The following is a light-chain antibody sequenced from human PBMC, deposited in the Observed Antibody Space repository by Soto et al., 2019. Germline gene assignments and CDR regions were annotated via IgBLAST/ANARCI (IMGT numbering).Light chain of an antibody. J-gene: IGKJ1*01. CDR2: AAS. V-gene: IGKV1-17*01. CDR3: QQYYSYPRT. CDR1: QGIRSE. Sequence: DIQMTQSPSSLSASVGYRVTITGRASQGIRSELGWYQQKPGKAPKLLIYAASTLQSGVPSRFSGSGSGTDFTLTISCLQSEDFATYYCQQYYSYPRTFGQGTKVDIK.